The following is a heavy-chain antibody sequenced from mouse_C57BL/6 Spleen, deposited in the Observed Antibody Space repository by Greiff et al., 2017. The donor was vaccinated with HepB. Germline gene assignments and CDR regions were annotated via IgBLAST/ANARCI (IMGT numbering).Heavy chain of an antibody. D-gene: IGHD1-1*01. Sequence: EVQLVESGGGLVKPGGSLKLSCAASGFTFSSYAMSWVRQTPEKRLEWVATISDGGSYTYYPDNVKGRFTISRDNAKNNLYLQMSHLKSEDTAMYYCARGGITTVVNVWGTGTTVTVSS. CDR3: ARGGITTVVNV. CDR1: GFTFSSYA. J-gene: IGHJ1*03. CDR2: ISDGGSYT. V-gene: IGHV5-4*01.